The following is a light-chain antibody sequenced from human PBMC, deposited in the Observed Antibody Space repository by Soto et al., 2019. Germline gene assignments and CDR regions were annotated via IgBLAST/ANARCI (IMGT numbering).Light chain of an antibody. J-gene: IGLJ2*01. V-gene: IGLV1-40*01. Sequence: QSVLTQPPSVSGAPGQRVTISCTGSSSNIGALYDVNWYQQLPGTAPKLLIYDNNNRPSGVPDRFSGSKSGTSASLAITGLHAEDEADYYGQSYDNSLSGHVVFGGGTKLTVL. CDR2: DNN. CDR1: SSNIGALYD. CDR3: QSYDNSLSGHVV.